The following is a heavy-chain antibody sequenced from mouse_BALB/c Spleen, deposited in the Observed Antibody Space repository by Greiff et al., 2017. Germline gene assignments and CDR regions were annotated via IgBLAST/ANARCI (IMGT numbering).Heavy chain of an antibody. D-gene: IGHD1-2*01. CDR1: GYSITSDYA. CDR3: SRTTTALDY. V-gene: IGHV3-2*02. Sequence: VQLKESGPGLVKPSQSLSLTCTVTGYSITSDYAWNWIRQFPGNKLEWMGYISYSGSTSYNPSLKSRISITRDTSKNQFFLQLNSVTTEDTATYYCSRTTTALDYWGQGTTLTVSS. J-gene: IGHJ2*01. CDR2: ISYSGST.